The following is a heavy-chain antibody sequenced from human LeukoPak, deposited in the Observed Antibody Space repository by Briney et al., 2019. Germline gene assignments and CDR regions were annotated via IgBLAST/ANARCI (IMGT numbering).Heavy chain of an antibody. CDR1: GFTVSSNY. CDR2: IYSGGST. D-gene: IGHD6-13*01. CDR3: ARDVTGSSWTDY. Sequence: GGSLRLSCAASGFTVSSNYMSWVRQAPGKGLEWVSVIYSGGSTYYADPVKGRFTISRDNSKNTLYLQMNSLRAEDTAVYYCARDVTGSSWTDYWGQGTLVTVSS. V-gene: IGHV3-53*01. J-gene: IGHJ4*02.